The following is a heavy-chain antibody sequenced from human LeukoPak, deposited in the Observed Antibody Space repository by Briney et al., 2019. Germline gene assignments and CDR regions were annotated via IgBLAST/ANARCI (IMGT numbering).Heavy chain of an antibody. CDR2: ITGSGGST. J-gene: IGHJ4*02. CDR3: AKKTSYCGGDCYPYYFDH. D-gene: IGHD2-21*02. Sequence: PGGSLRLSGAASGFAFSSYTRGWVRQAPGKGLEWVSAITGSGGSTYYADSVKGRFTISRDSSKNTLYLQMNSLRAEDTAVYYCAKKTSYCGGDCYPYYFDHWGQGTLVTVSS. CDR1: GFAFSSYT. V-gene: IGHV3-23*01.